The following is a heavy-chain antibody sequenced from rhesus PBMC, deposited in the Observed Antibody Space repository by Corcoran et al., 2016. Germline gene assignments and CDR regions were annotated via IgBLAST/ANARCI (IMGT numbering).Heavy chain of an antibody. CDR3: TAGSGTFYGLDS. D-gene: IGHD4-29*01. CDR2: ISGASNYI. Sequence: EVQLVESGGGLVQPGGSLRLSCAASGSTFSTYGMSWVRPAPGKGLGWVSSISGASNYIYYADSVKGRFTISRDNAKNSLSLQMNSLKAEDTAVYYCTAGSGTFYGLDSWGQGVDVTVSS. J-gene: IGHJ6*01. CDR1: GSTFSTYG. V-gene: IGHV3S16*01.